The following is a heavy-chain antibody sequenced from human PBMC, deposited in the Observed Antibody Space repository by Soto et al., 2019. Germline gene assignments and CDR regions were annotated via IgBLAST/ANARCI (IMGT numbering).Heavy chain of an antibody. Sequence: GESLKISCKGSGYSFTSYWISWVRQMPGKGLEWMGRIDPSDSYTNYSPSFQGHVTMSADKSINTAYLQWSSLKASGSAMYYCARHKAFYYDNSGAWGQGSLVTVSS. CDR2: IDPSDSYT. D-gene: IGHD3-22*01. V-gene: IGHV5-10-1*01. CDR1: GYSFTSYW. J-gene: IGHJ5*02. CDR3: ARHKAFYYDNSGA.